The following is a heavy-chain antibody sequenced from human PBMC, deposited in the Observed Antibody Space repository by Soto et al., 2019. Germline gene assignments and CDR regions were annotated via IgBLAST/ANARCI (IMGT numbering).Heavy chain of an antibody. CDR3: ARGHDTAMAFDY. V-gene: IGHV4-34*01. D-gene: IGHD5-18*01. J-gene: IGHJ4*02. CDR2: INHSGST. Sequence: SETLSLTCAVYGGSFSGYYWSWIRQPPGKGLEWIGEINHSGSTNYNPSLKSRVTISVDTSKNQFSLKLSSVTAADTAVYYCARGHDTAMAFDYWGQGTLVTVSS. CDR1: GGSFSGYY.